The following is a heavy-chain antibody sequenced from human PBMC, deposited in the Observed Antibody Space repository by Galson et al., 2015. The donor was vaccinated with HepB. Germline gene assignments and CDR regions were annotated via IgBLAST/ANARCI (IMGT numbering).Heavy chain of an antibody. CDR1: GFTFSGSA. CDR2: IRSKANSYAT. Sequence: SLRLSCAASGFTFSGSAMHWVRQASGKGLEWVGRIRSKANSYATAYAASVKGRFTISRDDSKNTAYLQMNSLKTEDTAVYYCTRHDGSGSYGDYWGQGTLVTVSS. J-gene: IGHJ4*02. CDR3: TRHDGSGSYGDY. D-gene: IGHD1-26*01. V-gene: IGHV3-73*01.